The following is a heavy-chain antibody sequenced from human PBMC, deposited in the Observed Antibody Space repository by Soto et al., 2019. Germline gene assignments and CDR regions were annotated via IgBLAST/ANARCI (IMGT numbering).Heavy chain of an antibody. CDR3: ARHSGSYFRDY. D-gene: IGHD1-26*01. J-gene: IGHJ4*02. CDR1: GDSISSSNW. CDR2: IYHSGST. Sequence: LSLTCTVSGDSISSSNWWSWVRQPPGKGLEWIGEIYHSGSTNYNPSLKSRVTISVDKSKNQFSLNLNSVTAADTAVYYCARHSGSYFRDYWGQGTLVTVSS. V-gene: IGHV4-4*02.